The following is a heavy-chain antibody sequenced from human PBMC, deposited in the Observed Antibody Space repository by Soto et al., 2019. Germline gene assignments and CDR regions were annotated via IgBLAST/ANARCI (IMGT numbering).Heavy chain of an antibody. V-gene: IGHV4-31*03. D-gene: IGHD6-6*01. J-gene: IGHJ5*02. CDR2: IYYSGST. Sequence: PSETLSLTCTVSGGSISSGGYYWSWIRQHPGKGLEWIGYIYYSGSTYYNPSLKSRVTISVDTSKNQFSLNLSSVTAADTAVYYCARAGHSSSSEGANWCDPWGQGTLVIVSS. CDR1: GGSISSGGYY. CDR3: ARAGHSSSSEGANWCDP.